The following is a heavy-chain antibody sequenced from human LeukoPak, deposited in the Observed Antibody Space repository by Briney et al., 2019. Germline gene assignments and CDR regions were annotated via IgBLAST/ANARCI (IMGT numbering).Heavy chain of an antibody. D-gene: IGHD5-24*01. CDR2: IYYSGST. J-gene: IGHJ4*02. CDR1: GGSISSGDYY. Sequence: SETLSLTCTVSGGSISSGDYYWSWIRQPPGKGLEWIGYIYYSGSTYYNPSLKSRATISVDTSKNQFSLKLSSVTAADTAVYYCARERGWLHYYFDYWGQGTLVTVSS. V-gene: IGHV4-30-4*01. CDR3: ARERGWLHYYFDY.